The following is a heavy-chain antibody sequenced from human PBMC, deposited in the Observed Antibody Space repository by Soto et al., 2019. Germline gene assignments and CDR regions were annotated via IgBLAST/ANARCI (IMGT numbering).Heavy chain of an antibody. CDR3: AREVMTSVTRGGFDP. CDR1: GGSLNSGGYF. J-gene: IGHJ5*02. Sequence: QVQLQESGPGLVRPSQTLSLTCTVSGGSLNSGGYFWSWIRQVPGKGLEWIGYVYSGDIAYYNPSRLLRVTISPDTSTQPFSLALTSVTAADTAISFCAREVMTSVTRGGFDPWGQGTLVTVSS. CDR2: VYSGDIA. V-gene: IGHV4-31*03. D-gene: IGHD4-17*01.